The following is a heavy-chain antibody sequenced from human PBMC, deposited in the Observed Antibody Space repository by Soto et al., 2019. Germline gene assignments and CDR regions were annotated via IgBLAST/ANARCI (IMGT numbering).Heavy chain of an antibody. D-gene: IGHD6-13*01. Sequence: PVGSLRLSCAASGFTFSSYSMNWVRQAPGKGLEWVSSISSSSSYIYYADSVKGRFTISRDNAKNSLYLQVNSLRAEDTAVYYCAREGIAAALDYWGQGTLVTVSS. CDR3: AREGIAAALDY. V-gene: IGHV3-21*01. CDR2: ISSSSSYI. CDR1: GFTFSSYS. J-gene: IGHJ4*02.